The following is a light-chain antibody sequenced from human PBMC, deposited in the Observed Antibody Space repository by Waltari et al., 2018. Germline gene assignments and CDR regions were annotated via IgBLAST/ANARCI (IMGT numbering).Light chain of an antibody. CDR3: QSYDNNIWL. Sequence: NFMLTQSHSVSESPAKTITISCTRTSVSVADNSMHRCPQRPGSAPPPVLYENTQRPSGVPDRFSGSIDRSSNSASLTISGLKTEDEADYYCQSYDNNIWLFGGGTKLTVL. J-gene: IGLJ3*02. CDR2: ENT. V-gene: IGLV6-57*03. CDR1: SVSVADNS.